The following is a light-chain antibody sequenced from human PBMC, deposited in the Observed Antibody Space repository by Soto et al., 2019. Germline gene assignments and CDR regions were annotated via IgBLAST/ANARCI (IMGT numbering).Light chain of an antibody. CDR2: GAS. V-gene: IGKV1-6*01. CDR3: LHDINSPWT. Sequence: AIQMTQSPASLSASVGDRVTISCRASQGIGNDLGWYQQKPGKPPKVLIYGASNFQSGVPRRFSGSGSGTDFTLAISSLQPEDSATYYCLHDINSPWTFGQGTKVEIK. CDR1: QGIGND. J-gene: IGKJ1*01.